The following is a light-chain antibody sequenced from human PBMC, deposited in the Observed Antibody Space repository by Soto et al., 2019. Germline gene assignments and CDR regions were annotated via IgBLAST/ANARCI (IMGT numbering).Light chain of an antibody. V-gene: IGKV1-8*01. CDR3: QQYYSYPHT. Sequence: AIRMTQSPSSFSASTGDRVTITCRASQGISSYLAWYQQKPGKAPKLLIYAASTLQSGVTSRFSGSGSGTDFTLTISCLQSEDFATYYCQQYYSYPHTFGHGTKVEIK. CDR2: AAS. CDR1: QGISSY. J-gene: IGKJ1*01.